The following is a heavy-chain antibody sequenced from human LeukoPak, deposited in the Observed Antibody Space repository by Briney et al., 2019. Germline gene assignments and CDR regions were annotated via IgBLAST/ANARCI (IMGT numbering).Heavy chain of an antibody. Sequence: PGGALRLSCADSGFTFSSYSMNWVRQAPGKGLEWVSSISSSSSYIYYADSVKGRFTISRDNAKNSLYLQMNSLRAEDTAVYYCARDSYSSSWYLPYYYYGMDVWGQGTTVTVSS. CDR3: ARDSYSSSWYLPYYYYGMDV. CDR1: GFTFSSYS. J-gene: IGHJ6*02. CDR2: ISSSSSYI. D-gene: IGHD6-13*01. V-gene: IGHV3-21*01.